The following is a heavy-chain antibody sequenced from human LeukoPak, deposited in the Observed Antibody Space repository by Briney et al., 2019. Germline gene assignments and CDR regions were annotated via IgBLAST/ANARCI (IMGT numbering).Heavy chain of an antibody. D-gene: IGHD3-16*01. CDR2: IYYSGST. J-gene: IGHJ4*02. Sequence: PSETLSLTCTVSGGSISSSSYYWGWIRQPPGKGLEWIGSIYYSGSTYYNPSLRSRVTISVDTSKNQFSLKLSSVTAADTAVYYCTREKSYGYIRADSWGQGTLVAVSS. V-gene: IGHV4-39*07. CDR1: GGSISSSSYY. CDR3: TREKSYGYIRADS.